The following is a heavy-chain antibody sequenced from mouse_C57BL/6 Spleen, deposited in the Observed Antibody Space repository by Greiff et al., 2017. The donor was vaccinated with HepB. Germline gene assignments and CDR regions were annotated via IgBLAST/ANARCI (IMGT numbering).Heavy chain of an antibody. J-gene: IGHJ4*01. V-gene: IGHV1-62-2*01. CDR1: GYTFTEYT. CDR2: FYPGSGSI. D-gene: IGHD1-1*01. CDR3: ARHEVDYYYGSSYYAMDY. Sequence: QVQLKESGAELVKPGASVKLSCKASGYTFTEYTIHWVKQRSGQGLEWIGWFYPGSGSIKYNEKFKDKATLTADKSSSTVYMELSRLTSEDSAVYFCARHEVDYYYGSSYYAMDYWGQGTSVTVSS.